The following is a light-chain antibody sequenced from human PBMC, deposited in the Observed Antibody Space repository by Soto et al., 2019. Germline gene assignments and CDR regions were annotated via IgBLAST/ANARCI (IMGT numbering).Light chain of an antibody. J-gene: IGLJ1*01. V-gene: IGLV2-23*02. Sequence: QSALTQPASVSGSPGQSITIPCTGTSGDVGSYNLVSWYQQHPGKAPKLMIYEVTERPSGVSNRFSGSKSGNTASLTISGLQPEDEADYYCCSYAGNSEVFGTGTKVPS. CDR1: SGDVGSYNL. CDR3: CSYAGNSEV. CDR2: EVT.